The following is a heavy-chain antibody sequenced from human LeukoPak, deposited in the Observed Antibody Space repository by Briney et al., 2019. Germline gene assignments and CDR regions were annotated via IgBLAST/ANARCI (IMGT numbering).Heavy chain of an antibody. CDR1: GGSFSGYY. V-gene: IGHV4-59*01. CDR2: IYYSGST. CDR3: ARGLRNRSSGTRFDVFDI. D-gene: IGHD6-6*01. Sequence: SETLSLTCAVYGGSFSGYYWTWIRQPPGKGLEWIGYIYYSGSTNYRPSLKSRVTISVDTSKNQVSLRLRSVTAADTAVYYCARGLRNRSSGTRFDVFDIWGQGTMVTVSS. J-gene: IGHJ3*02.